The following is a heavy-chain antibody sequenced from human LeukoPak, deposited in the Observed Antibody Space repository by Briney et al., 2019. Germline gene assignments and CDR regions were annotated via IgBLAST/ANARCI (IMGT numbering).Heavy chain of an antibody. V-gene: IGHV3-11*01. D-gene: IGHD1-26*01. CDR3: AQVGAKKLIDY. CDR1: GITFSDYY. J-gene: IGHJ4*02. CDR2: ISSSGSTI. Sequence: GGSLRLSCAASGITFSDYYMSWIRQAPGKGLEWVSYISSSGSTIYYADSVKGRFTISRDNAKNSLYLQMNSLRAEDTAVYYCAQVGAKKLIDYWGQGTLVTVSS.